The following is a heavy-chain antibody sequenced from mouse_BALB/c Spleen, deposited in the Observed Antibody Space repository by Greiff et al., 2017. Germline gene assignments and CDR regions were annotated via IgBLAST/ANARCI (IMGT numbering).Heavy chain of an antibody. CDR2: ISSGGST. J-gene: IGHJ4*01. D-gene: IGHD2-2*01. V-gene: IGHV5-6-5*01. CDR3: AREGLRYYAMDY. CDR1: GFTFSSYA. Sequence: EVQVVESGGGLVKPGGSLKLSCAASGFTFSSYAMSWVRQTPEKRLEWVASISSGGSTYYPDSVKGRFTISRDNARNILYLQMSSLRSEDTAMYYCAREGLRYYAMDYWGQGTSVTVSS.